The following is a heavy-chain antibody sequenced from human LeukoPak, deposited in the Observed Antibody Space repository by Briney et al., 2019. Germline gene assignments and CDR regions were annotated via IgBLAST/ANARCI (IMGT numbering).Heavy chain of an antibody. CDR3: IADTPPWNPYGFDY. Sequence: GGSLRLSCAASGFTFSSYSMNWVRQAPGKGLEWVSYISSSSSTIYYADSVKGRFTISRDNAKNSLYLQMSSLKTEDTAVYYCIADTPPWNPYGFDYWGQGVLVTVSS. CDR2: ISSSSSTI. J-gene: IGHJ4*02. V-gene: IGHV3-48*01. D-gene: IGHD1-1*01. CDR1: GFTFSSYS.